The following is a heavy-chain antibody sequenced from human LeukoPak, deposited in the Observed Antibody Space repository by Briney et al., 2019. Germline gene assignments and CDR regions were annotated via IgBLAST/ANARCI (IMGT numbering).Heavy chain of an antibody. CDR2: MNPNSGNT. J-gene: IGHJ5*02. Sequence: ASVNVSCKASGYTFTSYDINWVRQAPGQGLEWMGWMNPNSGNTGYAQKFQGRVTITRNTSISTAYMELSSLRSEDTAVYYCARGRRSRSVRRDNWFDPWGQGTLVTVSS. D-gene: IGHD4-17*01. V-gene: IGHV1-8*03. CDR3: ARGRRSRSVRRDNWFDP. CDR1: GYTFTSYD.